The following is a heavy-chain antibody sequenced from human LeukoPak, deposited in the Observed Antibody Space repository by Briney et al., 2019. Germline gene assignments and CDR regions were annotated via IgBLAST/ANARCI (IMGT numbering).Heavy chain of an antibody. V-gene: IGHV4-59*12. CDR1: GGSISNYY. Sequence: SETLSLTCTVSGGSISNYYWNWIRQPPGKGLEWIGYIYHSGSTYYNPSLKSRVTISVDRSKNQFPLKLSSVTAADTAVYYCASRRPLGGGWFDPWGQGTLVTVSS. CDR2: IYHSGST. CDR3: ASRRPLGGGWFDP. D-gene: IGHD4-23*01. J-gene: IGHJ5*02.